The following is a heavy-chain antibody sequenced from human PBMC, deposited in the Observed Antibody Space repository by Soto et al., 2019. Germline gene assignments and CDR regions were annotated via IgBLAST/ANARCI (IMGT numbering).Heavy chain of an antibody. D-gene: IGHD2-2*01. Sequence: PSETLSLTCTVSGASITKYSCSWVRHPAGKGLEWIGRIHASETTDYNPSLQSRVSMSVDTSKDQVYLKVISVTAADTAVYYCVRDRLAPGREYYYYFGMDVWGQGTTVTVSS. CDR3: VRDRLAPGREYYYYFGMDV. CDR1: GASITKYS. CDR2: IHASETT. V-gene: IGHV4-4*07. J-gene: IGHJ6*02.